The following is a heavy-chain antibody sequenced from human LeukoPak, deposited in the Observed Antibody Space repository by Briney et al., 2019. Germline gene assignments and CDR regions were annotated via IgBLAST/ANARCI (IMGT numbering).Heavy chain of an antibody. V-gene: IGHV3-11*01. Sequence: GGSLRLSCAASGFTFSDYYMSWIRQAPGKGLEWVSYISSSGSTVYYADSVKGRFTISRDNAKNSLYLQMNSLRAEDTAVYYCARDPSRADYADYWGQGTLVTVSS. CDR3: ARDPSRADYADY. J-gene: IGHJ4*02. CDR1: GFTFSDYY. CDR2: ISSSGSTV. D-gene: IGHD4-17*01.